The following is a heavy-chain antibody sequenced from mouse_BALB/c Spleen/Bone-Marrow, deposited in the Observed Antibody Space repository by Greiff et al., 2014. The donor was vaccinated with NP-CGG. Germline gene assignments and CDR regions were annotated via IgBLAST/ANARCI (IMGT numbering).Heavy chain of an antibody. CDR2: INPYNDGT. J-gene: IGHJ2*01. CDR3: AREGVDYFDD. V-gene: IGHV1-14*01. CDR1: GYTFTSYV. Sequence: VQLQQSGPELVEPGASVKMSCKASGYTFTSYVMHWVKQKPGQGLEWIGYINPYNDGTKYNEKFKGKATLTSDKSSSTAYMELSSLTEEDAADYYCAREGVDYFDDWGQGTTLTVSS.